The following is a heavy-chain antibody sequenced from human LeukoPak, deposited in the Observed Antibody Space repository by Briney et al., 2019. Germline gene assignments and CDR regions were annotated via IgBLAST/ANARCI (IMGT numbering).Heavy chain of an antibody. Sequence: GESLKISCKGPGYSFTSYWVGWVRQMPGKGLEWMGIIYPGDSDTRYNPSFRGQVTISADKSISTAYLQWSSLKASDTAMYYCARRRSCSGGSCYEDFDYWGQGTLVTVSS. V-gene: IGHV5-51*01. CDR2: IYPGDSDT. D-gene: IGHD2-15*01. CDR3: ARRRSCSGGSCYEDFDY. J-gene: IGHJ4*02. CDR1: GYSFTSYW.